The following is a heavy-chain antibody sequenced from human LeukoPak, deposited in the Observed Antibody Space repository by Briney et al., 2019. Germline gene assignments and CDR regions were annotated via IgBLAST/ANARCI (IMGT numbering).Heavy chain of an antibody. CDR2: IWYDGSNK. J-gene: IGHJ4*02. CDR3: ARGVVLGATVFDY. Sequence: GGSLRLSCAASGFTFSSYGMHWVRQAPGKGLEWVAVIWYDGSNKYYADSVKGRLTISRDNSKNTLYLQMNSLRAEDTAVYYCARGVVLGATVFDYWGQGTLVTVSS. V-gene: IGHV3-33*01. CDR1: GFTFSSYG. D-gene: IGHD1-26*01.